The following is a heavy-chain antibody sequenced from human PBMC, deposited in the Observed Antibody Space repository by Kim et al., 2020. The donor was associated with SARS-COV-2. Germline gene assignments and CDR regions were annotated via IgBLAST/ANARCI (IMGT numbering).Heavy chain of an antibody. CDR1: GFKFERFA. J-gene: IGHJ4*02. CDR3: TRDLVPGGADY. D-gene: IGHD6-6*01. V-gene: IGHV3-9*01. Sequence: GGSLRLSCEMSGFKFERFAVHWVRQPPGKGLEWVSGLSLDSDRIGYADSVKGRFTVSRDKAKDTLYLQMDSLRIEDTAFYYCTRDLVPGGADYWGQGTLFPVSS. CDR2: LSLDSDRI.